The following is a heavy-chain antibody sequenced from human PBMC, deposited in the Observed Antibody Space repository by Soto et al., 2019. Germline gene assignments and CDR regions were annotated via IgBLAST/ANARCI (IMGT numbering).Heavy chain of an antibody. CDR2: IYFAGST. D-gene: IGHD2-15*01. J-gene: IGHJ4*02. Sequence: PSETLSLTCTVSGGSISSTDHYWGWVRQPPGKGLEWLGSIYFAGSTFHNPALKSRATISVDTSRNQFSLRLTTVTASDTAVYFCAGFVVPASRNSDFDYWGQGTLVTVSS. V-gene: IGHV4-39*01. CDR3: AGFVVPASRNSDFDY. CDR1: GGSISSTDHY.